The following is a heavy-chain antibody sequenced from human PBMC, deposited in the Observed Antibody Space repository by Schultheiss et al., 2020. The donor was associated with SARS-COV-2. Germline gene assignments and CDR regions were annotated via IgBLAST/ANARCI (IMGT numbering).Heavy chain of an antibody. D-gene: IGHD3-3*01. Sequence: GSLKISCAASGFSFSGYPMTWVRQAPGMGLAWVSSISGSGGTAFYAASVRGRFTVSRDNSKNTVNLQMNSLTTEDTARYFCAKGRFNEPIDSWGLGTLVTVSS. V-gene: IGHV3-23*01. CDR1: GFSFSGYP. J-gene: IGHJ4*02. CDR2: ISGSGGTA. CDR3: AKGRFNEPIDS.